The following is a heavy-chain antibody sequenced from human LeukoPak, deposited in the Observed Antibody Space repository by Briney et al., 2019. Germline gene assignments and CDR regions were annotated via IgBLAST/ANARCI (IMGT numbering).Heavy chain of an antibody. V-gene: IGHV3-48*02. CDR2: ISSSAITI. D-gene: IGHD6-19*01. CDR1: GFTFSTYS. J-gene: IGHJ4*02. CDR3: ASTSVGSSGWYPFDY. Sequence: GRSLRLSCAASGFTFSTYSMNWVRQAPGKGLEWISYISSSAITIYYADSVEGRFTISRDNAKNSLYLQMNSLRDEDTAVYYCASTSVGSSGWYPFDYWGQGALVTVSS.